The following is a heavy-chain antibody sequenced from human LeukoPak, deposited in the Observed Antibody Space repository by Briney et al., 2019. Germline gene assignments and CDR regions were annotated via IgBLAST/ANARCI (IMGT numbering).Heavy chain of an antibody. D-gene: IGHD3-3*01. J-gene: IGHJ4*02. V-gene: IGHV1-18*01. CDR1: GYTFISYS. Sequence: ASVKVSCKASGYTFISYSISWARQAPGQGLEWMGWISAYNGNTNYAQKFQGRVTMTRDTSISTAYMELSRLRSDDTAVYYCAREGITIFGVVPFDYWGQGTLVTVSS. CDR3: AREGITIFGVVPFDY. CDR2: ISAYNGNT.